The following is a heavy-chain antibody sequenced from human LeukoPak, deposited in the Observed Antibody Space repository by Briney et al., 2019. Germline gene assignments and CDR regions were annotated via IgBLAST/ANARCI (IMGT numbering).Heavy chain of an antibody. D-gene: IGHD2-15*01. V-gene: IGHV3-23*01. CDR1: GFTFSSYA. Sequence: GGSLRLPCAASGFTFSSYAMSWVRRAPGKGLEWVSAISGSGGSTYYADSVKGRFTISRDNSKNTLYLQMNSLRAEDTAVYYCARGPDIVVVVAATHDAFDIWGQGTMVTVSS. CDR2: ISGSGGST. CDR3: ARGPDIVVVVAATHDAFDI. J-gene: IGHJ3*02.